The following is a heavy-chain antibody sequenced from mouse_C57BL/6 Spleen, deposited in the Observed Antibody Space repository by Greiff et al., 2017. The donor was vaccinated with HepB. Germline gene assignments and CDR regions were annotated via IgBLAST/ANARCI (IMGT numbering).Heavy chain of an antibody. CDR3: VRGHTVARGWYFDV. D-gene: IGHD1-1*01. V-gene: IGHV10-3*01. Sequence: EVQGVESGGGLVQPKGSLKLSCAASGFTFNTYAMHWVRQAPGKGLEWVARIRSKSSNYATYYADSVKDRFTISRDDSQSMLYLQMNNLKTEDTAMYYCVRGHTVARGWYFDVWGTGTTVTVSS. CDR2: IRSKSSNYAT. J-gene: IGHJ1*03. CDR1: GFTFNTYA.